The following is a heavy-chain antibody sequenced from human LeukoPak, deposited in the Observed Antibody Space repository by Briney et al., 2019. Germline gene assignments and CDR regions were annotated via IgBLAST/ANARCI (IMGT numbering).Heavy chain of an antibody. J-gene: IGHJ1*01. Sequence: GGSLRLSCAASGFTFSSYGMHWVRQAPGKGLEWVAFIRYDGSNKYYADSVKGRFTISRDNSKNTLYLQMNSLRAEDTAVYYCALMGNSGSYPSGYFQHWGQGTLVTVSS. V-gene: IGHV3-30*02. CDR3: ALMGNSGSYPSGYFQH. CDR2: IRYDGSNK. CDR1: GFTFSSYG. D-gene: IGHD1-26*01.